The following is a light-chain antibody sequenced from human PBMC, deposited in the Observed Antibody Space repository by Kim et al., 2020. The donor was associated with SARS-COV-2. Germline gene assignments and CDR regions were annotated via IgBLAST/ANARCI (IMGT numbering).Light chain of an antibody. J-gene: IGLJ3*02. Sequence: GPRVTISCSGSRSNIGINYVYWYQQLPGTAPKLLTFRNSQRPSGVPDRFSGSKSGTSASLAISGLRSEDEADYYCAAWDDSLSESLFGGGTQLTVL. CDR3: AAWDDSLSESL. CDR2: RNS. CDR1: RSNIGINY. V-gene: IGLV1-47*01.